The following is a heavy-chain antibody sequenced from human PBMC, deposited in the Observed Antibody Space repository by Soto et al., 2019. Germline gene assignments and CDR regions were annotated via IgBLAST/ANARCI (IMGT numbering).Heavy chain of an antibody. CDR2: IHSSGST. J-gene: IGHJ4*02. V-gene: IGHV4-30-4*01. CDR1: GASINSGDHS. Sequence: SETLSLACTVSGASINSGDHSWHWIRQPPGKGLEWIAFIHSSGSTDYNPSLKSRVTISVDRSTTRFSLRLTSVTASDTAVYYCARGGIYDFWSGLFDWGQGALVT. CDR3: ARGGIYDFWSGLFD. D-gene: IGHD3-3*01.